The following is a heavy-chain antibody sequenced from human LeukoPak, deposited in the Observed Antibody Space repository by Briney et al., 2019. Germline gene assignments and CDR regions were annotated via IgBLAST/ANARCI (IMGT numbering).Heavy chain of an antibody. V-gene: IGHV4-59*01. J-gene: IGHJ4*02. CDR1: GDSISSYY. Sequence: PSETLSLTCTVSGDSISSYYWSWIRQPPGKGLEWIGYIYYSGSTNYNPSLKSRVTISVDTSKNQFSLKLSSVTAADTAVYYCARGRRYCSSTSCSAPFDYWGQGTLVTVSS. D-gene: IGHD2-2*01. CDR2: IYYSGST. CDR3: ARGRRYCSSTSCSAPFDY.